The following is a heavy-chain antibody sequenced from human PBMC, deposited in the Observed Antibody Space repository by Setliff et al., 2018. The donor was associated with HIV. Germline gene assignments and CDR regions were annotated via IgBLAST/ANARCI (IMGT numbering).Heavy chain of an antibody. Sequence: GSLRLSCAASGFTFSSYAMHWVRQAPGKGLEWVAVISYDGSNKYYADSVKGRFTISRDNSKNTLYLQMNSLRAEDTAVYYCARSVIGYYHFGMDVWGQGTLVTVSS. J-gene: IGHJ6*02. CDR1: GFTFSSYA. V-gene: IGHV3-30*01. CDR2: ISYDGSNK. CDR3: ARSVIGYYHFGMDV. D-gene: IGHD3-10*01.